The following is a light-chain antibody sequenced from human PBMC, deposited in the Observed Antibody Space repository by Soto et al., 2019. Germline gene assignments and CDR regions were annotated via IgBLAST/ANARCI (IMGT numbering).Light chain of an antibody. J-gene: IGLJ1*01. V-gene: IGLV2-14*03. CDR1: SSDIGNYNY. CDR2: DVS. Sequence: QSVLTQPASVSGSPGQSITISCTGTSSDIGNYNYVSWYQHHPGKAPKLIIYDVSNRPSGVSNRFSASKSGNTASLTISGLQAEDEADYYSSSYTSSATYVFGTGTKVTVL. CDR3: SSYTSSATYV.